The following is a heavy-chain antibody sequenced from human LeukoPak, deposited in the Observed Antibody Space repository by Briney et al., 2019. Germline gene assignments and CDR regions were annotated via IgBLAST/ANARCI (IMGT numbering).Heavy chain of an antibody. CDR3: ARTSSGYLLARSYYFDY. CDR2: INHSGST. J-gene: IGHJ4*02. D-gene: IGHD3-22*01. CDR1: GGSFSGYY. V-gene: IGHV4-34*01. Sequence: SETLSLTCAVYGGSFSGYYWSWIRQPPGKGLEWIGEINHSGSTNYNPSLKSRVTISVDTSKNQFSLKLSSVTAADTAVYYCARTSSGYLLARSYYFDYWGQGTLVTVSS.